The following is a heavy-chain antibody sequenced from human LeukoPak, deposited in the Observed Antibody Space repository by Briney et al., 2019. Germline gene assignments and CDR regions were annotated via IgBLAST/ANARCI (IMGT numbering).Heavy chain of an antibody. D-gene: IGHD3-10*01. J-gene: IGHJ4*02. CDR1: GFTFKNYV. V-gene: IGHV3-30*03. Sequence: GGSLRLSCAASGFTFKNYVIHWVRQAPGKGLEWVAVVSYDGSIKYYADSVKGRFTISGDNSKNTLYLQMSSLRAEDTAVYYCAREGYYGSGTPSFYFDFWGQGTLVTVSS. CDR2: VSYDGSIK. CDR3: AREGYYGSGTPSFYFDF.